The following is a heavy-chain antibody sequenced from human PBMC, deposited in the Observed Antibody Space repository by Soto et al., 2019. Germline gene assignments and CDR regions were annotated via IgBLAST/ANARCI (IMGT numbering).Heavy chain of an antibody. CDR3: ASDRGYSSSSYSD. J-gene: IGHJ4*02. D-gene: IGHD1-26*01. CDR2: ISGFNGNT. V-gene: IGHV1-18*01. CDR1: GYTFNKYG. Sequence: QVQLVQSGAEVRKPGASVKVSCKTSGYTFNKYGISWVRQAPGQGLEWMGWISGFNGNTDYAQKLQDRVTITTDTSTSTAYMELRSRRSDDTAVYCWASDRGYSSSSYSDCGQGTLGTVSS.